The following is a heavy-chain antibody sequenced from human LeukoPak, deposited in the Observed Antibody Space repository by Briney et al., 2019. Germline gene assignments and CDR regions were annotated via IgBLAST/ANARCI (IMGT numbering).Heavy chain of an antibody. V-gene: IGHV1-69*13. CDR3: ARDLDIKDFDY. J-gene: IGHJ4*02. Sequence: ASVKVSCKASGGTFSSYAISWVRQAPGQGLEWMGGIIPIFGTANYAQKFQGRVTITADESTSTAYMELSRLRSDDTAVYYCARDLDIKDFDYWGQGTLVTVSS. CDR1: GGTFSSYA. D-gene: IGHD2-2*03. CDR2: IIPIFGTA.